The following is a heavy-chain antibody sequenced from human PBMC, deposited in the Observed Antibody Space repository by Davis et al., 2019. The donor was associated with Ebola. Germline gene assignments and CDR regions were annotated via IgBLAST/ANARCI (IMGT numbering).Heavy chain of an antibody. CDR2: INHSGST. J-gene: IGHJ4*02. V-gene: IGHV4-34*01. CDR3: ARGRGLGYCSGGSCYGGIRFDY. Sequence: MPSETLSLTCAVYGGSFSGYYWSWIRQPPGKGLEWIGEINHSGSTNYNPSLKSRVTISVDTSKNQVSLKLSSVTAADTAVYYCARGRGLGYCSGGSCYGGIRFDYWGQGTLVTVSS. CDR1: GGSFSGYY. D-gene: IGHD2-15*01.